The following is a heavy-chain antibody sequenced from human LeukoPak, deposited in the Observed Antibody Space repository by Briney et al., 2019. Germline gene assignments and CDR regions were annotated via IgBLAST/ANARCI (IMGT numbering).Heavy chain of an antibody. V-gene: IGHV4-38-2*02. CDR3: ARRVRYFDWFDAFDI. CDR2: IYHSGST. J-gene: IGHJ3*02. CDR1: GYSISSGYY. D-gene: IGHD3-9*01. Sequence: SETLSLTCTVSGYSISSGYYWGWIRQPPGKGLEWIGSIYHSGSTYYNPSLKSRVTISVDTSKNQFSLKLSSVTAADTVVYYCARRVRYFDWFDAFDIWGQGTMVTVPS.